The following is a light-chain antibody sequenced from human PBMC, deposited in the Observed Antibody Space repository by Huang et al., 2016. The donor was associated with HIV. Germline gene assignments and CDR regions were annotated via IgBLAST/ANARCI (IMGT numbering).Light chain of an antibody. CDR1: QNINTH. CDR3: QQRVNGLT. V-gene: IGKV3-11*01. J-gene: IGKJ4*01. CDR2: DAS. Sequence: EIVLTQSPATLSFFPGQRVSLSCRASQNINTHLAWYQQRPGQPPRLLIYDASSRVPGVAARFSGSGSGTDFTLNISSLESEDFATYYCQQRVNGLTFGGGTKV.